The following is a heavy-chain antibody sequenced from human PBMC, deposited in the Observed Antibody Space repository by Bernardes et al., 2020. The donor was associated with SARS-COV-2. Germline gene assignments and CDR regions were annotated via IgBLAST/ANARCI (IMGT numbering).Heavy chain of an antibody. CDR1: GGSFSDYH. V-gene: IGHV4-34*01. Sequence: SETLSLTCAVYGGSFSDYHWSWIRQSPGRGLEWIGKINHSGITNYNPSLTSRVTISVDTSKNQFSLKLSSVTAADTAVYYCARGWSSVTMIVVFLTGVEYYFDSWGQGTLVTVSS. CDR3: ARGWSSVTMIVVFLTGVEYYFDS. J-gene: IGHJ4*02. CDR2: INHSGIT. D-gene: IGHD3-22*01.